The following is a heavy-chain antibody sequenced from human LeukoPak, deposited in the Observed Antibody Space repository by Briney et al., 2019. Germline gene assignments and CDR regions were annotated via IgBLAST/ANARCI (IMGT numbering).Heavy chain of an antibody. J-gene: IGHJ4*02. CDR3: ARDGGWGLYFDY. CDR2: ISGSGGST. Sequence: GGSLRLSCAASGFTFSSYAMSWVRQAPGKGLEWVSAISGSGGSTYYADSVKGRFTISRDNAKNSLYLQMNSLRAEDTALYYCARDGGWGLYFDYWGQGTLVTVSS. CDR1: GFTFSSYA. D-gene: IGHD6-19*01. V-gene: IGHV3-23*01.